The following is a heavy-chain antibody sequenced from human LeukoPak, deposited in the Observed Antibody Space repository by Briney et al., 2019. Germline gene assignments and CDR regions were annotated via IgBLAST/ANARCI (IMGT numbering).Heavy chain of an antibody. J-gene: IGHJ3*02. Sequence: GGSLRLSCAASGFTFSSYSMSWVRQAPGKGLEWVSSISSSSSYIYYADSVKGRFTISRDNAKNSLYLQMNSLRAEDTAVYYCARDQANDAFDIWGQGTMVTASS. CDR1: GFTFSSYS. CDR2: ISSSSSYI. CDR3: ARDQANDAFDI. V-gene: IGHV3-21*01.